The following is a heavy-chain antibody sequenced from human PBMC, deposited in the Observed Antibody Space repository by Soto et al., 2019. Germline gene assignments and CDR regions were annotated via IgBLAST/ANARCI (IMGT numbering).Heavy chain of an antibody. J-gene: IGHJ5*02. D-gene: IGHD4-17*01. CDR2: INHSGST. Sequence: QVQLQQWGAGLLKPSETLSLTCAVYGGSFSGYYWSWIRQPPGKGLEWIGEINHSGSTNYNPSLTRRVIISVDTSRTQFSLKRSSVTAADTAVYYCAVGTTGGDYVRAWFDPWGQGTLVTVSS. CDR1: GGSFSGYY. V-gene: IGHV4-34*01. CDR3: AVGTTGGDYVRAWFDP.